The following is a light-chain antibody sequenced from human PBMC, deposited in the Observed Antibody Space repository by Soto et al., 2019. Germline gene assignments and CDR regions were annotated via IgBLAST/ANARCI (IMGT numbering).Light chain of an antibody. CDR3: QTYNSAPLT. Sequence: DIQMTQSPSSLSTSVGDRVTITCRASQDISHFLAWYQQKPGKVPKLLIYAASSLQSGVPSRFSGSGSGTDFTLTVSSLQPEDVGTYYCQTYNSAPLTFGGGTKVEI. CDR2: AAS. V-gene: IGKV1-27*01. CDR1: QDISHF. J-gene: IGKJ4*01.